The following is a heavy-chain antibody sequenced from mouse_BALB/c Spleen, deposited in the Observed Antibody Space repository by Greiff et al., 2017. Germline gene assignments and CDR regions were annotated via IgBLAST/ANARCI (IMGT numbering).Heavy chain of an antibody. V-gene: IGHV5-12-2*01. D-gene: IGHD2-4*01. Sequence: EVHLVESGGGLVQPGGSLKLSCAASGFTFSSYTMSWVRQTPEKRLEWVAYISNGGGSTYYPDTVKGRFTISRDNAKNTLYLQMSSLKSEDTAMYYCARHTMITEGFAYWGQGTLVTVSA. J-gene: IGHJ3*01. CDR3: ARHTMITEGFAY. CDR2: ISNGGGST. CDR1: GFTFSSYT.